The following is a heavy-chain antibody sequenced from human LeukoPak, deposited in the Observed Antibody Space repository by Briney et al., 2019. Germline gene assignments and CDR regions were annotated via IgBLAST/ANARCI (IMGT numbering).Heavy chain of an antibody. D-gene: IGHD3-22*01. J-gene: IGHJ5*02. V-gene: IGHV4-39*01. CDR3: AGSSGYYPNWFDP. CDR2: IYYSGST. Sequence: PSHILYLTSTVSGGSISSSSSYWGWIRQPPGKRLERIGSIYYSGSTYYNPSLKSRVTISVDTSKNQFSLKLSSVTAADTAVYYCAGSSGYYPNWFDPWGQGTLVTVSS. CDR1: GGSISSSSSY.